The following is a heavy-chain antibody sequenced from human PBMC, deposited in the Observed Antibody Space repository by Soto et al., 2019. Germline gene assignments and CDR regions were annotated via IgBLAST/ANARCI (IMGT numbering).Heavy chain of an antibody. J-gene: IGHJ4*02. D-gene: IGHD6-19*01. CDR2: IWYDGSNK. CDR1: GFTFRSYG. V-gene: IGHV3-33*01. Sequence: QVQLVESGGGVVQPGRSLRLSCAASGFTFRSYGMHWVRQAPGKGLEWVAVIWYDGSNKYYADSVKGRFTISRDNSKNTLYLQMNSLRAEDTAVYYCAREQAVAGLIDYWGQGTLVTVSS. CDR3: AREQAVAGLIDY.